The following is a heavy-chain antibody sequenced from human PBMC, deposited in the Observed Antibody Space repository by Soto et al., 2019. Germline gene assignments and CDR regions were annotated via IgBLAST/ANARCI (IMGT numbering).Heavy chain of an antibody. V-gene: IGHV3-15*01. CDR2: IKSKTDGGTT. CDR3: TGGGGYYTFFDY. D-gene: IGHD3-3*01. CDR1: GFTFSNAW. Sequence: GGSLRLSCAASGFTFSNAWMSWVRQAPGKGLEWVGRIKSKTDGGTTDYAAPVKGRFTISRDDSKNTLYLQMNSLKTEDTAVYYCTGGGGYYTFFDYWGQGTLVTVSS. J-gene: IGHJ4*02.